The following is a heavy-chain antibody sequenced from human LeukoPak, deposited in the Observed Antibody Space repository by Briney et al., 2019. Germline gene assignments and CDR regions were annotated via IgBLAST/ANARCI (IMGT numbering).Heavy chain of an antibody. Sequence: SETLSLTCTLFGGSVSNADYYWGWIRQSPGKGLEWIGDIFYTGKTNYNPSLRSRVTISLDASRTQFSLKLTSETAADTAVYYCARIFDSWGQGILVTVSP. CDR3: ARIFDS. CDR2: IFYTGKT. CDR1: GGSVSNADYY. J-gene: IGHJ4*02. V-gene: IGHV4-61*08.